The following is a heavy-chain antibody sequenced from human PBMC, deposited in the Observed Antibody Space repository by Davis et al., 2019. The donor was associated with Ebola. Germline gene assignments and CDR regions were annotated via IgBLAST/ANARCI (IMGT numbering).Heavy chain of an antibody. CDR3: ARGTPFDY. J-gene: IGHJ4*02. D-gene: IGHD4-23*01. CDR1: GYTFTSYG. Sequence: SVKVSCKASGYTFTSYGISWVRQAPGQGLEWMGGIIPILGIANYAQKFQGRVTITADESTSTAYMELSSLRSEDTAVYYCARGTPFDYWGQGTLVTVSS. V-gene: IGHV1-69*10. CDR2: IIPILGIA.